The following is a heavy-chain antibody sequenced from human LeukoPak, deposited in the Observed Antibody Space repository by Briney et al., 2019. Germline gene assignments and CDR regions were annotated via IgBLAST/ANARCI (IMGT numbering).Heavy chain of an antibody. J-gene: IGHJ4*02. V-gene: IGHV1-18*01. D-gene: IGHD2-2*01. CDR2: ISAYNGNT. CDR3: ARDSVVVPAATTGDY. CDR1: GYTFTSYG. Sequence: RASVKVSCKASGYTFTSYGISWVRQAPGQGLEWKGWISAYNGNTNYAQKLQGRVTMTTDTSTSTAYMELRSLRSDDTAVYYCARDSVVVPAATTGDYWGQGTLVTVSS.